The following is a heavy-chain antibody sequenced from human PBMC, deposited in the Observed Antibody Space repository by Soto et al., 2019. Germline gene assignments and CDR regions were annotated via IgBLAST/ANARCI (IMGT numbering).Heavy chain of an antibody. V-gene: IGHV1-69*01. D-gene: IGHD3-3*02. CDR3: ARVPPSIFGGGNLYRLGSYFDS. CDR2: LIPLFGTP. Sequence: QVQLVQSGAEVKKPGSSLKVSCKTAGVTFSTSGISWVRQGPGQGREWMGVLIPLFGTPKYARKLQGRVSISAGDSETTTYLSLSGLSSADTASYFCARVPPSIFGGGNLYRLGSYFDSWGQGSKGVVSS. J-gene: IGHJ4*03. CDR1: GVTFSTSG.